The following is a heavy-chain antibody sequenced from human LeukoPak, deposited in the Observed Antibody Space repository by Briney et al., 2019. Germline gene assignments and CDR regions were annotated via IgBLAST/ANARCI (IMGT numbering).Heavy chain of an antibody. CDR1: GGSISSGGYY. D-gene: IGHD2-15*01. CDR2: IYDSGSS. Sequence: SETPSLTCTVSGGSISSGGYYWIWIRPDPGQGLEGIGYIYDSGSSYYNPALRSRVTISVDTSKNQFSLMLSSVAAAAASVYYCAGYCSGGSCYSHWCDPCGQGTLVTVSS. V-gene: IGHV4-31*03. CDR3: AGYCSGGSCYSHWCDP. J-gene: IGHJ5*02.